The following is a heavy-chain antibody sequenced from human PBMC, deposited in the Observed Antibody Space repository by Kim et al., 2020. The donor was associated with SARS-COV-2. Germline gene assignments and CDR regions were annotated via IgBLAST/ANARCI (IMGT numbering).Heavy chain of an antibody. CDR1: GFRFSDYY. CDR3: VREPRN. V-gene: IGHV3-11*01. J-gene: IGHJ4*02. Sequence: GGSLRLSCEASGFRFSDYYMSWIRQAPGKGLEWVAYINGDGSFMKCADSVNGRFSISRDNANKSLSLQMNSLTPEDTAVYYWVREPRNLGQGTLVTVS. CDR2: INGDGSFM.